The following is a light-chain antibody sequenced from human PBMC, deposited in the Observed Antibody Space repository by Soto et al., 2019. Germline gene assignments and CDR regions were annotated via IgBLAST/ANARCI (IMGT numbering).Light chain of an antibody. J-gene: IGKJ1*01. V-gene: IGKV1D-12*01. CDR3: QQAHSYPRT. Sequence: DIQMTQSPSSVSASVGDRVTITCRASQDIGNWLAWYQQKPGKVPKLLIYAASSFQSGVPSRFSGSGSGTDFTLTISSLQPEDFATYNCQQAHSYPRTFGQGTKVEIK. CDR1: QDIGNW. CDR2: AAS.